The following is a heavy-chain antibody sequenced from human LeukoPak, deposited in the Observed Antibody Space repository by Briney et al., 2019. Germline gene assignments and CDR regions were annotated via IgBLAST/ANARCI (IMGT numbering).Heavy chain of an antibody. Sequence: PSVTLSLTCTVSGGSISSSSYYWGWIRQRPGKGLEWIGSIYYSGSTYYNPSLKSRVTISVDTSKNQFSLKLSSVTAADTAVYYCARARVGEFDPWGQGTLVTVSS. CDR2: IYYSGST. CDR1: GGSISSSSYY. D-gene: IGHD4-17*01. CDR3: ARARVGEFDP. J-gene: IGHJ5*02. V-gene: IGHV4-39*07.